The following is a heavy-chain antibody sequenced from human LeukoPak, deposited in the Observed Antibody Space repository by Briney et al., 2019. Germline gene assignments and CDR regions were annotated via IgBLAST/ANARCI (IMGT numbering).Heavy chain of an antibody. V-gene: IGHV1-2*02. Sequence: ASVKVSCKASGYTFTGYHMHWVRHAPGQGLEWMGCINPNSGDTNYAQRLQGRVTMTRDTSITTAYMELSSLRSDDTAVYYCARELYGSGTYGFDYWGQGTLVTVSS. CDR1: GYTFTGYH. D-gene: IGHD3-10*01. CDR3: ARELYGSGTYGFDY. CDR2: INPNSGDT. J-gene: IGHJ4*02.